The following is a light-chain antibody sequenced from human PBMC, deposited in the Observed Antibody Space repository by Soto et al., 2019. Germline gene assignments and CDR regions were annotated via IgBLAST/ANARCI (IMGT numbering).Light chain of an antibody. Sequence: QSAQTQPASVSGSPGQSITISCTGTSSDVGGYNYVSWYQQHPGKAPKLMIYEVSNRPSGVSNRFSGSKSGNTASLTISGLQAEDEADYYCSSYTSISTLVVFGGGTKLTVL. CDR1: SSDVGGYNY. V-gene: IGLV2-14*01. CDR2: EVS. CDR3: SSYTSISTLVV. J-gene: IGLJ2*01.